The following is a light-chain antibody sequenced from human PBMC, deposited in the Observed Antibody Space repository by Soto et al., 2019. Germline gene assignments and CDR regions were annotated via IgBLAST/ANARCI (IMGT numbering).Light chain of an antibody. CDR1: SSNIGAAYD. Sequence: QSVLTQSPSVSGAPGQRVTISCTGTSSNIGAAYDVNWYRHLPGTAPKLLIYGNTNRPSGVPDRFSGSKSSTSASLAITGLQADDEAVYYCSSYADSRTRVFGTGTKLTVL. V-gene: IGLV1-40*01. CDR3: SSYADSRTRV. CDR2: GNT. J-gene: IGLJ1*01.